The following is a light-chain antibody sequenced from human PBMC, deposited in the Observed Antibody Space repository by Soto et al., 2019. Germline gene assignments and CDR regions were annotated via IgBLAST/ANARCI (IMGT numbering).Light chain of an antibody. V-gene: IGKV1-17*01. Sequence: IKMTQSPCSLSASVGDRVTITSRASQGIRSDLGWYQQTPGKAPKLLIYDASTLENGVPSRFSGSGSGTEFTLTISSLQPEDFAAYYCQQYETYSPWTFGQGTKVDIK. CDR1: QGIRSD. CDR3: QQYETYSPWT. J-gene: IGKJ1*01. CDR2: DAS.